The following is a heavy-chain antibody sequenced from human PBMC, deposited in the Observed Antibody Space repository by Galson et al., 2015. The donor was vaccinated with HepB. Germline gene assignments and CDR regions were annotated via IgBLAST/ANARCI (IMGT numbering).Heavy chain of an antibody. CDR2: ITSTGDTI. CDR3: AKNYGYFDS. CDR1: GFSFNTWA. V-gene: IGHV3-23*01. Sequence: SLRLSCAVSGFSFNTWAVTWVRQAPGKGLEWVSVITSTGDTIYYADSVKGRFTVSRDNSKNTLYLQLSNLRADDTAVYYCAKNYGYFDSWGQGTLVTVSS. J-gene: IGHJ4*02. D-gene: IGHD4-17*01.